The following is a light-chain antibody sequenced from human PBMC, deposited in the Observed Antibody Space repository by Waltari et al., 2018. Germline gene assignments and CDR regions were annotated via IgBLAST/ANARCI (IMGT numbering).Light chain of an antibody. J-gene: IGLJ1*01. V-gene: IGLV2-11*01. CDR3: CSYAGSYTYV. CDR1: SGAVSAYDS. CDR2: DVT. Sequence: QSALTQPRSVSGSPGQSVTVSCLGTSGAVSAYDSVSWYQQYPGKAPNVVIYDVTKRPSAIPDRFSGSKSGNTASLTISGLQADDEADYYCCSYAGSYTYVFGSGTKVTVL.